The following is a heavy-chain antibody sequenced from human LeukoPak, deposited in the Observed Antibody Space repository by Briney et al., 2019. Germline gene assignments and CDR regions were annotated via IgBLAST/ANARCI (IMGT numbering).Heavy chain of an antibody. CDR3: ARQAYYASGSYYPADYYYYYMDV. J-gene: IGHJ6*03. CDR1: GFTFSSYA. D-gene: IGHD3-10*01. Sequence: SGGSLRLSCAASGFTFSSYAMSWVRQAPGKGLEWVSAIRGSGGSTYYADSVKGRFTISRDNSKNTLFLQMNSLRAEDTALYYCARQAYYASGSYYPADYYYYYMDVSGKGTTVTISS. V-gene: IGHV3-23*01. CDR2: IRGSGGST.